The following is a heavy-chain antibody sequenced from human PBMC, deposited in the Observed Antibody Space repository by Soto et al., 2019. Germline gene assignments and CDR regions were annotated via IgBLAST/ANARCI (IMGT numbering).Heavy chain of an antibody. CDR3: ARSPSNKVPIYSGFPVLSMDV. Sequence: SETLSLTCTVSGGSISSSSNHWGWIRQPPGKGLEWIGKINHSESTNYNPSLKSRVTISVDTSKNQFSLKLSSVTAADTAVYYCARSPSNKVPIYSGFPVLSMDVWGKGTTVTVSS. CDR1: GGSISSSSNH. V-gene: IGHV4-39*07. CDR2: INHSEST. J-gene: IGHJ6*03. D-gene: IGHD5-12*01.